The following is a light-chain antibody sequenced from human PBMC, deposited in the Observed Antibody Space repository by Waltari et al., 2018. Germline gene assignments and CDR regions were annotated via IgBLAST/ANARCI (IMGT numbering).Light chain of an antibody. CDR1: QSLLHSDGKTY. CDR2: EGS. V-gene: IGKV2-29*02. J-gene: IGKJ1*01. CDR3: MQGINLWT. Sequence: DIVMTQTQPSLSVPPGQLASIPCKSSQSLLHSDGKTYLYWFLQKPGQSPQLLIDEGSSRFSGVPDRFSGGGSGTDFTLKIGRVEAEDVGTYYCMQGINLWTFGQGTKVEIK.